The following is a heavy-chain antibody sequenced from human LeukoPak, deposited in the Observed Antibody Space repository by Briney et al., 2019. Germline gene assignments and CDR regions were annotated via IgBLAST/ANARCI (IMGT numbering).Heavy chain of an antibody. CDR2: INPNSGGT. V-gene: IGHV1-2*02. Sequence: ASVKVSCKASGYTFTGYYMHWVRQAPGQVLEWMGWINPNSGGTNYAQKFQGRVTMTRDTSISTAYMELSRLRSDDTAVYYCARAVSSGWHGYYYYYYGMDVWGQGTTVTVSS. J-gene: IGHJ6*02. CDR1: GYTFTGYY. CDR3: ARAVSSGWHGYYYYYYGMDV. D-gene: IGHD6-19*01.